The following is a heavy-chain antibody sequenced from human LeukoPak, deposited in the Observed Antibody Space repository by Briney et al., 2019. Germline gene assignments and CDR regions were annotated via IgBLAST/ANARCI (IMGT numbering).Heavy chain of an antibody. Sequence: PGESLKISCKGSGYSFTSYWIGWVRQMPGKGLEWMGIIYPGDSDTRYSPSFQGQVTISADKSISTAYLQWSSLKASDTAMYYCARSLGYCSGGSCPRGFYFDYWGQGTLATVSS. D-gene: IGHD2-15*01. V-gene: IGHV5-51*01. J-gene: IGHJ4*02. CDR1: GYSFTSYW. CDR2: IYPGDSDT. CDR3: ARSLGYCSGGSCPRGFYFDY.